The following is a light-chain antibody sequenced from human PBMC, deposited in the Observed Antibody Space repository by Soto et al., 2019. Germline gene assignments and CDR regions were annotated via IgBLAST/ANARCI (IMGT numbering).Light chain of an antibody. CDR3: LQYWDYSWT. CDR1: QVIGNPY. Sequence: DIQMTQSPSSLSASVGDTVTVTCRASQVIGNPYIGWYQQKVGRPPKRLIYATSTLQSGAPSRFSGSGSGTVFSLTISSLQPEDSATYYCLQYWDYSWTFGQGTKVDI. J-gene: IGKJ1*01. CDR2: ATS. V-gene: IGKV1-17*01.